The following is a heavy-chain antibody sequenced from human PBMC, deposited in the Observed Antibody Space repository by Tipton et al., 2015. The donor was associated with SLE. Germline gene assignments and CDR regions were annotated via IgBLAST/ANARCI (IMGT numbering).Heavy chain of an antibody. CDR2: IYTSGST. J-gene: IGHJ5*02. CDR1: GGSISSYY. Sequence: TLSLTCTVSGGSISSYYWSWIRQPAGKGLEWIGRIYTSGSTNYNPSLKSRVTMSVDTSKNQFSLKLSSVTAADTAVYYCASLTLNEGYSGYDSGLGFDPWGQGTLVTVSS. V-gene: IGHV4-4*07. CDR3: ASLTLNEGYSGYDSGLGFDP. D-gene: IGHD5-12*01.